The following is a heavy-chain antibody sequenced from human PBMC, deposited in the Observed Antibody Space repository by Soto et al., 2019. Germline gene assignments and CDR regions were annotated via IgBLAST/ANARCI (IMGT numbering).Heavy chain of an antibody. J-gene: IGHJ2*01. D-gene: IGHD7-27*01. Sequence: PGGSLRLSCAASGFTFTNYGMHWVRQAPGKGLEWVSDISGSDGGTFYADSVKGRFTISRDISKNTLYLQMNSLRAEDTAVYYCAKNVWGYWYFDLWGRGTLVTVSS. CDR1: GFTFTNYG. CDR2: ISGSDGGT. CDR3: AKNVWGYWYFDL. V-gene: IGHV3-23*01.